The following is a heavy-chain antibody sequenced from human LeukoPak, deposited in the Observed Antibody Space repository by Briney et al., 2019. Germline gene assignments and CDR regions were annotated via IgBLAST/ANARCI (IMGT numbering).Heavy chain of an antibody. Sequence: GASVKVSCKASGYTFTAYYLHWVRQAPGQGLEWMGWINPNSGGTNYAQKFQGRVTLTRDTSISTAYMELSGLRSDDTAVYYCARTYEKMATMGAFHYWGQGTLVTVSS. CDR3: ARTYEKMATMGAFHY. V-gene: IGHV1-2*02. CDR2: INPNSGGT. D-gene: IGHD5-24*01. CDR1: GYTFTAYY. J-gene: IGHJ4*02.